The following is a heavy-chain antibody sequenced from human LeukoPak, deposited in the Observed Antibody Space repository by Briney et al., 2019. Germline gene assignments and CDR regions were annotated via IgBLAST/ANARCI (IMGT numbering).Heavy chain of an antibody. Sequence: GGSLRLSCAASGFTFSSYGMHWVRQAPGKGLEWVAFIRYDGSNKYYADSVKGRFTISRDNSKNSLYLQMNSLRAEDTAVYYCARDLFRVVTLDTHTWSQGTMVTVSS. V-gene: IGHV3-30*02. J-gene: IGHJ3*01. CDR3: ARDLFRVVTLDTHT. D-gene: IGHD4-23*01. CDR2: IRYDGSNK. CDR1: GFTFSSYG.